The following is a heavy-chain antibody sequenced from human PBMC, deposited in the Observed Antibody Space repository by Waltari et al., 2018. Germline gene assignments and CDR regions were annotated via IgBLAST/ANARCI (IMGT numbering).Heavy chain of an antibody. CDR3: AKVRGQLYYFDY. Sequence: EVQLLESGGGLVQPGGSLRLPCAASGFTFSSYAMSWVRQAPGKGLWWVSVIYSGGSTYYADSVKGRFTISRDNSKNTLYLQMNSLRAEDTAVYYCAKVRGQLYYFDYWGQGTLVTVSS. CDR1: GFTFSSYA. CDR2: IYSGGST. D-gene: IGHD1-1*01. J-gene: IGHJ4*02. V-gene: IGHV3-23*03.